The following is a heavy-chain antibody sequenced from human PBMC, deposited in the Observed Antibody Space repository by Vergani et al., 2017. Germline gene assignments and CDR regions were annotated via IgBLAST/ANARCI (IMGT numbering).Heavy chain of an antibody. CDR3: APTRGYFDWLYFDY. Sequence: QVQLVQSGAEVKKPGASVKVSCKASGYTFTGYYMHWVRQAPGQGLEWMGWINPNSGGTNYAQKFQGRVTMTRDTSISTAYMGLSRRGSDDTAVYYCAPTRGYFDWLYFDYWGQGTLVTVSS. V-gene: IGHV1-2*02. CDR1: GYTFTGYY. D-gene: IGHD3-9*01. CDR2: INPNSGGT. J-gene: IGHJ4*02.